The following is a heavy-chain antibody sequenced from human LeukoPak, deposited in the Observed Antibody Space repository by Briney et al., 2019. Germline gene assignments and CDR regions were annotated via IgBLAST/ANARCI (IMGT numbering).Heavy chain of an antibody. Sequence: ASVKVSCKTSGYTFSNFRINWVRQAPGQGLEWMGWISGNNDNPNYGQKFQGRFTVTTDSSTSTAYMELRNLRFDDTAVYYCARDGTSTDDYWGQGTLVTVSS. CDR1: GYTFSNFR. D-gene: IGHD2-2*01. V-gene: IGHV1-18*01. CDR2: ISGNNDNP. CDR3: ARDGTSTDDY. J-gene: IGHJ4*02.